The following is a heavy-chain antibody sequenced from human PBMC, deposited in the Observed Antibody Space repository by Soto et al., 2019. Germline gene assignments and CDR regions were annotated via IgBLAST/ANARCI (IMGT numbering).Heavy chain of an antibody. CDR2: IIPMFGTP. V-gene: IGHV1-69*01. J-gene: IGHJ4*02. D-gene: IGHD1-26*01. Sequence: QVQLVQCGAEVKKPGSSVKVSCKASGDAFTNYIFDWVRQAPGQGLEWMGGIIPMFGTPKYAQTFQDRVTISADVSTGTAYLELTSLRFDDTAVYYCARGRDQPPVGLYFDSWGEGTRVTVSS. CDR1: GDAFTNYI. CDR3: ARGRDQPPVGLYFDS.